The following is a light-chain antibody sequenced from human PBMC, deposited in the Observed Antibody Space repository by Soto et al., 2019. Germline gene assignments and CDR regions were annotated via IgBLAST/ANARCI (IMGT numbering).Light chain of an antibody. CDR3: SSKTSSRTPFV. J-gene: IGLJ1*01. CDR2: EVN. CDR1: SSDVGGSGL. V-gene: IGLV2-14*02. Sequence: QSALTQPASLSGSPGQSITISCTGTSSDVGGSGLVSWYQFHPGKAPRLMIYEVNNRPSGVPNRFSGSKSGNTASLTISGLQAEDEADYYCSSKTSSRTPFVFGTGTKVTVL.